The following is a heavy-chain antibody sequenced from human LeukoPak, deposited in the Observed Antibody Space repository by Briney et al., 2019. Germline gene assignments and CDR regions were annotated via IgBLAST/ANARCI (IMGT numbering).Heavy chain of an antibody. J-gene: IGHJ4*02. Sequence: GRSLRLSCAASGFTFSNFAMHWVRQAPGKGLEWVAVISYDGDNEYYADSVKGQFTISRDNSKDRLYLQMNSLRVEDTAVYYCARGRPHGNDYWGQGTLVTVSS. CDR3: ARGRPHGNDY. CDR2: ISYDGDNE. CDR1: GFTFSNFA. D-gene: IGHD4-23*01. V-gene: IGHV3-30-3*01.